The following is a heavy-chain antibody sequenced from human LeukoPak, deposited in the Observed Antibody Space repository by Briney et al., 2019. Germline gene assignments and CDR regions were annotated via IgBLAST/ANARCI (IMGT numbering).Heavy chain of an antibody. D-gene: IGHD3-10*01. Sequence: GGSLRLSCAASEFTFSSYAMHWVRQTPGKGLEWVAVISYDETNKYHADSVKGRFTISRDNSKNTLYLQMNSLRAEDTAVYYCARDLGNASGTYYDNHFDSWGQGTLVTVSS. CDR2: ISYDETNK. J-gene: IGHJ4*02. CDR1: EFTFSSYA. CDR3: ARDLGNASGTYYDNHFDS. V-gene: IGHV3-30-3*01.